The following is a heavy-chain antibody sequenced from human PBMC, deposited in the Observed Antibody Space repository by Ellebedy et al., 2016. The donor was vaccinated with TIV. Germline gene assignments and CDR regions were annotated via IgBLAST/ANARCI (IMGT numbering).Heavy chain of an antibody. D-gene: IGHD1-1*01. CDR3: ARRLDRTDAFDI. V-gene: IGHV1-69*04. CDR1: GYTLFYYG. CDR2: IIPLVDVP. J-gene: IGHJ4*02. Sequence: SVKVSCXASGYTLFYYGINWVRQAPGQGLEWMGRIIPLVDVPNYAQKLQGGVTITADKSTRTAYMELSSLRSEDTAVYYCARRLDRTDAFDIWGQGTPVTVSS.